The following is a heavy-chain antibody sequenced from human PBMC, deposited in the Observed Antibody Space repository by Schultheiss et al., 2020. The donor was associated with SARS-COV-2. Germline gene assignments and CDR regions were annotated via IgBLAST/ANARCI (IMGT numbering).Heavy chain of an antibody. V-gene: IGHV4-31*03. D-gene: IGHD6-19*01. CDR3: ARGRIRVAATEYFDL. Sequence: SQTLSLTCTVSGGSIRSGGYYWSWIRQHPGKGLEWIGYIYYSGSTYYNPSLKSRVTISVDTSKNQFSLKLSSVTAADTAVYYCARGRIRVAATEYFDLWGRGTLVTVSS. CDR1: GGSIRSGGYY. CDR2: IYYSGST. J-gene: IGHJ2*01.